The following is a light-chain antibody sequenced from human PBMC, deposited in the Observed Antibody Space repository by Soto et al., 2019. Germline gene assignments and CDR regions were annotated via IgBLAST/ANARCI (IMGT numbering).Light chain of an antibody. CDR1: SAKIGAAYN. CDR2: GNN. CDR3: QSYDSSLSGYV. Sequence: QSVLTQPPSVSGSPGQSGSISCTWGSAKIGAAYNVDWYQQLPGTAPKLLIYGNNNRPSGVPARFSGSKSGTSASLAIAGLQAEDEGDYYCQSYDSSLSGYVFGTGTKVTVL. J-gene: IGLJ1*01. V-gene: IGLV1-40*01.